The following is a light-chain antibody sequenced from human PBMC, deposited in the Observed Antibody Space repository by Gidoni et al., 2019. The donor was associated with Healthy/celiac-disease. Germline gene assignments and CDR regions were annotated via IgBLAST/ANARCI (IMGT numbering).Light chain of an antibody. CDR1: QGVSSY. J-gene: IGKJ2*01. CDR2: DAS. V-gene: IGKV3-11*01. CDR3: QQRSNWPPS. Sequence: IVLTQSPATLSLSPGERATLSCRASQGVSSYLAWYQQKPGQAPRLLIYDASNRATGIPARFSGSASGTDFTLTISILEPEDFAFYSCQQRSNWPPSFGQGTKLEIK.